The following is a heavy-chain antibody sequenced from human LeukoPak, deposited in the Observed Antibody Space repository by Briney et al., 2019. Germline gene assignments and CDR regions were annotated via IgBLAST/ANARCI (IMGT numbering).Heavy chain of an antibody. CDR1: GYTFTKSY. J-gene: IGHJ3*02. Sequence: ASVKVSCKASGYTFTKSYIHWVRQAPGQRLGWMGLINPGGDNTNYAQNFQGRVTMTSDTSARTVCMELSSLRSEDTAIYYCARIRDGYNDAYDIWGQGTVVTVPS. CDR3: ARIRDGYNDAYDI. V-gene: IGHV1-46*01. D-gene: IGHD5-24*01. CDR2: INPGGDNT.